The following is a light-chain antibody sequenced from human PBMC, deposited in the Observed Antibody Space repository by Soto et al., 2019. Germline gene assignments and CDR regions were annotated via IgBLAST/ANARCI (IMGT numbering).Light chain of an antibody. Sequence: DIQMTQSPASLSASVGDRVTITCRASQDIRNFVAWYQQKPGKAPKLLIYAASTLQSGVPSRCRGSGSRTDFTLAITSLQREDVATYSCQKYSSVPVFGPGTKVEIK. J-gene: IGKJ3*01. CDR1: QDIRNF. CDR2: AAS. CDR3: QKYSSVPV. V-gene: IGKV1-27*01.